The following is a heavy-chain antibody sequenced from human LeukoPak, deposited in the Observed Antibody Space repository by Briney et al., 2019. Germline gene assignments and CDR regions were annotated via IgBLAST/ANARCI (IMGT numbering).Heavy chain of an antibody. Sequence: SETLSLTYTVSGDSISTNAYYWGWIRQPPGKGLEWITEIHHTGTTYYTPSLKSRVTISVDTSNNHFSLKLNSVTAADTAVYYCARVTYNGYQHFDYWGQGILVTVSS. CDR2: IHHTGTT. CDR1: GDSISTNAYY. CDR3: ARVTYNGYQHFDY. D-gene: IGHD3-10*01. J-gene: IGHJ4*02. V-gene: IGHV4-39*07.